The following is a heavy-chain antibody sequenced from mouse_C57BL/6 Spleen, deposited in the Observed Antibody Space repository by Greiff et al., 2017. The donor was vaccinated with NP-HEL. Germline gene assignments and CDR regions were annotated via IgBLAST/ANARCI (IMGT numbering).Heavy chain of an antibody. D-gene: IGHD2-10*02. Sequence: QVQLQQPGAELVKPGASVKLSCKASGYTFTSYWMQWVKQRPGQGLEWIGEIDPSDSYTNYNQKFKGKATLTVDTSSSTAYMQLSSLTSEDSAVYYWARRWYGNYLDYWGQGTTLTVSS. CDR1: GYTFTSYW. CDR2: IDPSDSYT. J-gene: IGHJ2*01. CDR3: ARRWYGNYLDY. V-gene: IGHV1-50*01.